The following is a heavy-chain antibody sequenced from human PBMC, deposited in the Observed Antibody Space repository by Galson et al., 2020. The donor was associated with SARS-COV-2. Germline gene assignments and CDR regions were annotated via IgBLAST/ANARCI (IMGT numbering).Heavy chain of an antibody. Sequence: GGSLRLSCAASGFIFSSYAMHWVRQAPGKGLEWVAVISYDGSNKYYADSVKGRFTISRDNSKNTLYLQMNSLRAEDTAVYYCARSLWGDYSLFGYWGQGTLVTVSS. V-gene: IGHV3-30-3*01. CDR3: ARSLWGDYSLFGY. D-gene: IGHD4-17*01. CDR2: ISYDGSNK. J-gene: IGHJ4*02. CDR1: GFIFSSYA.